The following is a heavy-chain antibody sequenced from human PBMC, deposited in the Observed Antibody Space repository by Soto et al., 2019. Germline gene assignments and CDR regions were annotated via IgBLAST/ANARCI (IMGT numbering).Heavy chain of an antibody. V-gene: IGHV1-2*02. CDR2: INPNSGGT. CDR1: GYTFTGYY. J-gene: IGHJ3*02. Sequence: GASVKVSCKASGYTFTGYYMHWVRQAPGQGLEWMGWINPNSGGTNYAQKFQGRVTMTRDTSISTAYMELSRLRSDDTAVYYCARDRRLYYYDSSGSTPLDAFDIWGQGTMVTVS. CDR3: ARDRRLYYYDSSGSTPLDAFDI. D-gene: IGHD3-22*01.